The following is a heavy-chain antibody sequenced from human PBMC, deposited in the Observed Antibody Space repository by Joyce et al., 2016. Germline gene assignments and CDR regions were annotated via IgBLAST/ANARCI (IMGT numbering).Heavy chain of an antibody. D-gene: IGHD5-18*01. Sequence: QVQLVQSGAEVKKPGASVKVSCKASGYTFTNYYMHWVRQAPGQGLEWMGIINPSGGSTNSEQKFKGRGTMTRDTSTSTVYMELSSLRSEDTAVYYCARDTAMATGYYYYGMDVWGQGTTVTVSS. CDR2: INPSGGST. J-gene: IGHJ6*02. V-gene: IGHV1-46*01. CDR3: ARDTAMATGYYYYGMDV. CDR1: GYTFTNYY.